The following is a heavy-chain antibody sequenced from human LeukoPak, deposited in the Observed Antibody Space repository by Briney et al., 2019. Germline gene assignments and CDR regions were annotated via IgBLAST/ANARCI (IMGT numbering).Heavy chain of an antibody. CDR2: VKQDGSQK. CDR3: SCGNTFDY. Sequence: GGSLRLSCAASGFTFSTYWMSWVRQAPGKGLEWVANVKQDGSQKHYVDSVKGRLTISRDNAKNSLFLQMNSLRAEDTAVYYCSCGNTFDYWGQGTLVTVSS. V-gene: IGHV3-7*05. D-gene: IGHD2-15*01. CDR1: GFTFSTYW. J-gene: IGHJ4*02.